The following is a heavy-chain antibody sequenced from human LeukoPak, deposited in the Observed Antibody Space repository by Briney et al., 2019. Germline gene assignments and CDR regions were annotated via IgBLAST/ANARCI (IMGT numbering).Heavy chain of an antibody. CDR2: IYYSGST. Sequence: SETLSLTCTVSGGSISGYYWSWIRQPPGKGLEWIGYIYYSGSTNYNPSLKSRVTISVDTSKNQFSLKLSSVTAADTAVYYCARDQSSSWYWFDPWGQGTLVTVSS. J-gene: IGHJ5*02. D-gene: IGHD6-13*01. CDR1: GGSISGYY. CDR3: ARDQSSSWYWFDP. V-gene: IGHV4-59*12.